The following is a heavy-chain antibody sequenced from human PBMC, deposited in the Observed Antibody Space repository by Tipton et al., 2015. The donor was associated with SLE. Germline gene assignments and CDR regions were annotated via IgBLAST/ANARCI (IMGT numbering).Heavy chain of an antibody. CDR1: GFAFSDYS. CDR2: ISSSETI. V-gene: IGHV3-48*01. Sequence: SLRLSCVASGFAFSDYSMNRVRQAPGKGLEWIAYISSSETIYYAESVKGRFTISRDNAKQSLFLQMNSVRAEDTAVYYCASPGDFWGQGTLVTVSS. J-gene: IGHJ4*02. D-gene: IGHD2/OR15-2a*01. CDR3: ASPGDF.